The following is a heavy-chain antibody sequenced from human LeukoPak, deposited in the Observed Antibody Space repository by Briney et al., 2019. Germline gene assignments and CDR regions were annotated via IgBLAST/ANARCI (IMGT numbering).Heavy chain of an antibody. J-gene: IGHJ5*02. Sequence: SVKVSCKASVGTFSSYSISWVRQAPRQGLEWMGGIIPIFGTANYEQKLQGRVTITTEESTSTGYMELSSLRSEDRAVYYCERRIVVVPAALEWGWFDPWGEGTLVTVCS. CDR3: ERRIVVVPAALEWGWFDP. CDR1: VGTFSSYS. D-gene: IGHD2-2*01. V-gene: IGHV1-69*05. CDR2: IIPIFGTA.